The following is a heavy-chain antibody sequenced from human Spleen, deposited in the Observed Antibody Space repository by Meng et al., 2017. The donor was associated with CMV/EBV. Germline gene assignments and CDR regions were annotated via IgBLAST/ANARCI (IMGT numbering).Heavy chain of an antibody. CDR1: SANSY. CDR3: ARDLDRCGGDCFSPSYRFDP. D-gene: IGHD2-21*01. CDR2: VYYTGTT. V-gene: IGHV4-61*01. J-gene: IGHJ5*02. Sequence: SANSYWTWIRQPPGKGLEWIGYVYYTGTTNYTPSLSSRVTISLDTSKNQFSLKLSSVTAADTAIYYCARDLDRCGGDCFSPSYRFDPWGQGTLVTVSS.